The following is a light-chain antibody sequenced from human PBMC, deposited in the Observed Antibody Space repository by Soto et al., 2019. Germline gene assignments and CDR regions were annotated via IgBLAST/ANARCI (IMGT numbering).Light chain of an antibody. J-gene: IGKJ5*01. CDR2: KAS. CDR3: QQLFDSPIT. V-gene: IGKV1-5*03. Sequence: DIHMTQSPSTLSGSIGYRVTLPCRASQTISSWLAWYQQKPGKAPKLLIYKASTLESGVPSRFSATVSGTEFSLTITSLQPEDFATYYCQQLFDSPITFGQGTRLEIK. CDR1: QTISSW.